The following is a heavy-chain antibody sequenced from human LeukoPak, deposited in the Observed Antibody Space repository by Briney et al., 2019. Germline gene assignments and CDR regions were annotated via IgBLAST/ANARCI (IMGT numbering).Heavy chain of an antibody. Sequence: ASVTVSCKASGYTFTDYYMHWVRQAPGQGLGWMGWINPNSGGTNYAQKFQGRVTMTRDTSISTAYMDLSRLRSDDTAVYYCASQGTVTTGSREYYFDYWGQGTLVTVSS. CDR2: INPNSGGT. D-gene: IGHD4-17*01. CDR1: GYTFTDYY. CDR3: ASQGTVTTGSREYYFDY. J-gene: IGHJ4*02. V-gene: IGHV1-2*02.